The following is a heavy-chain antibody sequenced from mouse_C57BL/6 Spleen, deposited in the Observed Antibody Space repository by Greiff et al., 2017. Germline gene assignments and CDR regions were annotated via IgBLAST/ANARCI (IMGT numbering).Heavy chain of an antibody. CDR1: GYTFTSYW. V-gene: IGHV1-69*01. CDR3: ANYDVRVGFAY. CDR2: IDPSDSYT. J-gene: IGHJ3*01. D-gene: IGHD2-4*01. Sequence: QVQLQQPGAELVMPGASVKLSCKASGYTFTSYWMHWVKQRPGQGLEWIGEIDPSDSYTNYNQKFKGKSTLTVDKSSSTAYMQLSSLTSEDSAVYYCANYDVRVGFAYWGQGTLVTVSA.